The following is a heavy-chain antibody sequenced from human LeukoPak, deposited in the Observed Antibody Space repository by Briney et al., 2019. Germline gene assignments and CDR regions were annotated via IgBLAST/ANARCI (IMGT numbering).Heavy chain of an antibody. J-gene: IGHJ4*02. CDR1: GFTFSSYA. CDR2: ISGSGGST. D-gene: IGHD6-19*01. V-gene: IGHV3-23*01. CDR3: AKDRAPFEEQWLPSVDY. Sequence: GGSLRVSCAASGFTFSSYAMSWVRQAPGKGLEWVSAISGSGGSTYYADSVKGRFTISRDNSKNTLYLQMNSLRAEDTAVYYCAKDRAPFEEQWLPSVDYWGQGTLVTVSS.